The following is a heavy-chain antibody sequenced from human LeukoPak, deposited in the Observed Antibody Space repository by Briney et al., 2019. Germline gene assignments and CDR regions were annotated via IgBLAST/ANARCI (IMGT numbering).Heavy chain of an antibody. J-gene: IGHJ5*02. Sequence: ASVKVSCKASGYSFVLYGISWVRQAPGQGPEWTGWISTYNGNTKYAQKFQGRVTITADKSTSTAYMELSSLRSEDTAVYYCASCPSCSGGSCYYPNWFDPWGQGTLVTVSS. CDR2: ISTYNGNT. D-gene: IGHD2-15*01. V-gene: IGHV1-18*01. CDR3: ASCPSCSGGSCYYPNWFDP. CDR1: GYSFVLYG.